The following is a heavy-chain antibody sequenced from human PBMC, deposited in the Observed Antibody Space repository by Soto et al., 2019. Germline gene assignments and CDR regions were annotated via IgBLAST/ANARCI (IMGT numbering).Heavy chain of an antibody. D-gene: IGHD6-6*01. CDR2: IYYSGST. CDR1: GGSISSGGYY. CDR3: ARVIRAARGPGNFDY. J-gene: IGHJ4*02. V-gene: IGHV4-31*03. Sequence: TLSLTCTVSGGSISSGGYYWSWIRQHPGKGLEWIGYIYYSGSTYYNPSLKGRVTISVDTSKNQFSLKLSSVTAADTAVYYSARVIRAARGPGNFDYWGQGTLVTVS.